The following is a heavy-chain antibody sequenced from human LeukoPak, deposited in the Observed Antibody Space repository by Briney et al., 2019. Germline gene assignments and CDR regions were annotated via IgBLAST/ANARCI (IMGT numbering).Heavy chain of an antibody. D-gene: IGHD6-13*01. CDR1: GFTFSSYS. V-gene: IGHV3-21*01. J-gene: IGHJ4*02. Sequence: GGSPRLSCAASGFTFSSYSMHWVRQAPGKGLEWVSSISSSSSYIYYADSVKGRFTISRDNAKNSLYLQMNSLAAEDTGIYYCARVAPIAAAGTPWYIDYWGQGTLVTVSS. CDR3: ARVAPIAAAGTPWYIDY. CDR2: ISSSSSYI.